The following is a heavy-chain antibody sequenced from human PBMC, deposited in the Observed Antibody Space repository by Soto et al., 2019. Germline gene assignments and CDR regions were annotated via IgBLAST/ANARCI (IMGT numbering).Heavy chain of an antibody. Sequence: PSETLSLTCTVSGDSISSYYWSWIRQPPGKGLEWIGYIYYSGSTNYNPSLKSRVTISVDTSKNQFSLKLSSVTAADTAVYYCARDMSSSFYNWFDPWGQGTLVTVSS. CDR1: GDSISSYY. D-gene: IGHD6-13*01. J-gene: IGHJ5*02. V-gene: IGHV4-59*01. CDR3: ARDMSSSFYNWFDP. CDR2: IYYSGST.